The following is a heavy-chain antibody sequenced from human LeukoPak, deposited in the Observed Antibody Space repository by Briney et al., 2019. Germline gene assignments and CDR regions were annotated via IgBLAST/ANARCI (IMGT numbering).Heavy chain of an antibody. D-gene: IGHD6-13*01. CDR2: IYYSGST. CDR3: ARDRGYSSSWWAHHPGDAFDI. V-gene: IGHV4-39*07. Sequence: KTSETLSLTCTVSGGSISSSSYYWGWIRQPPGTGLEWIGSIYYSGSTYYNPSLKSRVTISVDTSKNQFSLKLSSVTAADTAVYYCARDRGYSSSWWAHHPGDAFDIWGQGTMVTVSS. J-gene: IGHJ3*02. CDR1: GGSISSSSYY.